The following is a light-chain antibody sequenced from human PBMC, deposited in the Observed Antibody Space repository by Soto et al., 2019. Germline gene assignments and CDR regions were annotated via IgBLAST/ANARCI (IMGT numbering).Light chain of an antibody. CDR1: QDIKNY. J-gene: IGKJ4*01. V-gene: IGKV1-33*01. Sequence: DIQMTQSPSSLSASVGDRVAITCQARQDIKNYLNWYQQKPGKAPNLLIYDASNLKTGVPSRFSGSGSGTHFTFTISSLQPEDIVTYYGQHYDHLPLLSFGGGTKVEIK. CDR3: QHYDHLPLLS. CDR2: DAS.